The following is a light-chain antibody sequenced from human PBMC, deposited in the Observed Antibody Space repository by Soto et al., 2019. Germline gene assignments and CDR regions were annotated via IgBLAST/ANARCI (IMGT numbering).Light chain of an antibody. Sequence: QSVLTQPRSVSGSPGQSVTISCTGTSSDVGGHNYVSWYQQYPGKAPKLMIYHVTKRPSGVPDRFSGSKSGNTASLTISGLQAEDEADYYCCSYAGRYVFGTGTKLTVL. V-gene: IGLV2-11*01. CDR3: CSYAGRYV. CDR1: SSDVGGHNY. CDR2: HVT. J-gene: IGLJ1*01.